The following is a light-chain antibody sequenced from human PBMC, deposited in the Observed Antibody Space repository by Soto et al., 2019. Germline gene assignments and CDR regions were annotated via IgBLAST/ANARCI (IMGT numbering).Light chain of an antibody. Sequence: DFVMTQSPDSLAVSLGERATINCKSSQTVLSNSNNKNYLAWFQQKPGQPPNVLIYWASTRESGVPDRFSGSGSATDFTLTISSLQAEDVAVYYCEQYHSDPITFGQGTRLEIK. CDR2: WAS. CDR3: EQYHSDPIT. V-gene: IGKV4-1*01. J-gene: IGKJ5*01. CDR1: QTVLSNSNNKNY.